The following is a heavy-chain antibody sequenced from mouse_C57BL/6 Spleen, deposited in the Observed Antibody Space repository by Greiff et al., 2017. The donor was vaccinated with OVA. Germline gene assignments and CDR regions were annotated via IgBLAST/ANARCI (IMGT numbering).Heavy chain of an antibody. CDR1: GYTFTSYW. Sequence: QVQLQQPGAELVRPGSSVKLSCKASGYTFTSYWMDWVKQRPGQGLEWIGNIYPSDSETHYNQKFKDKATLTVDKSSSTAYMQLSSLTSEVSAVYYCARTQATWFAYWGQGTLVTVSA. CDR3: ARTQATWFAY. V-gene: IGHV1-61*01. D-gene: IGHD3-2*02. CDR2: IYPSDSET. J-gene: IGHJ3*01.